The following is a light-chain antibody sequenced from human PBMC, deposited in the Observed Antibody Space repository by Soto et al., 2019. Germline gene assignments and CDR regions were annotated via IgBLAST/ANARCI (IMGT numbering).Light chain of an antibody. CDR2: NNN. J-gene: IGLJ3*02. CDR3: AAWDDRLNGWV. V-gene: IGLV1-44*01. CDR1: SSNIGSNT. Sequence: QSVLTQPHSASGTPGQRVTISCSGSSSNIGSNTVNWYQQVPGTAPKLLIYNNNQRPSGVPDRFSGSKSGTSASLAISGLQSEDEGVYYCAAWDDRLNGWVLGGGTKLTVL.